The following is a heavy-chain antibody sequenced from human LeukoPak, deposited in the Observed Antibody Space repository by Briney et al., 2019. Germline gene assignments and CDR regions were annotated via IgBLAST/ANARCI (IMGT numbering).Heavy chain of an antibody. D-gene: IGHD1-26*01. V-gene: IGHV3-64*01. CDR3: ARVPTGSYYDY. CDR2: ISINGADT. J-gene: IGHJ4*02. Sequence: GGSLRLSCAASGFTFSSYALHWVRQALGKGLEYVSAISINGADTYYANSVKGRFTISRDNSKNMLYLQMGSLRAEDMAVYYCARVPTGSYYDYWGQGTLVTVSS. CDR1: GFTFSSYA.